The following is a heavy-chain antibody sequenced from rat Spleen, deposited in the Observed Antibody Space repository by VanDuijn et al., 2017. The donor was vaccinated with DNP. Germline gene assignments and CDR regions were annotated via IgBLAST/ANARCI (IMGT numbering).Heavy chain of an antibody. CDR2: ISHDGGIT. J-gene: IGHJ2*01. CDR3: ARWGGDYFDY. Sequence: EVQLVESGGGLVQPGRSLKLSCAASGFPFSDYYMAWVRQAPTKGLEWVAVISHDGGITYYRDSVKGRFSISRDNAKSTLYLQMNSLRSEDMATYYCARWGGDYFDYWGQGVMVTVSS. CDR1: GFPFSDYY. V-gene: IGHV5-22*01.